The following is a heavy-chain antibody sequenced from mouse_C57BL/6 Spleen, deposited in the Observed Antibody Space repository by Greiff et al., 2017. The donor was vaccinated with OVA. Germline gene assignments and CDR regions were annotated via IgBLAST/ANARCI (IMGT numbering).Heavy chain of an antibody. D-gene: IGHD1-1*02. CDR3: ARGGGYGYYAMDY. Sequence: EVKLMESGGGLVKPGGSLKLSCAASGFTFSSYAMSWVRQTPEKRLEWVATISDGGSYTYYPDNVKGRFTISRDNAKNNLYLQMSHLKSEDTAMYYCARGGGYGYYAMDYWGQGTSVTISS. V-gene: IGHV5-4*03. J-gene: IGHJ4*01. CDR1: GFTFSSYA. CDR2: ISDGGSYT.